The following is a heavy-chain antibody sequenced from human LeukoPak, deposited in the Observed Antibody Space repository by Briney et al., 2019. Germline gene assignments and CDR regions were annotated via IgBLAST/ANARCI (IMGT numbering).Heavy chain of an antibody. V-gene: IGHV4-34*01. CDR2: INHSGST. D-gene: IGHD3-3*01. CDR3: ARVLPYYDFWSGYMPVFDY. J-gene: IGHJ4*02. Sequence: PSETLSLTCAVYGGSFSGYYWSWIRQPPGKGLEWIGEINHSGSTNYNPSLKSRVTISVDTSKNQFSLKLSSVTAADTAVYYCARVLPYYDFWSGYMPVFDYWGQGTLVTVPS. CDR1: GGSFSGYY.